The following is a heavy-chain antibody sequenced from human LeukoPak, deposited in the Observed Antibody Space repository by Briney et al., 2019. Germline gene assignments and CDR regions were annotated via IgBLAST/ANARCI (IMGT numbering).Heavy chain of an antibody. V-gene: IGHV3-7*01. J-gene: IGHJ5*02. CDR3: ARGPRGMTTVTTGGFDP. D-gene: IGHD4-17*01. Sequence: PGGSLRLSCAASGFTFSSYWMSWVRQAPGKGLEWVANIKQDGSEKYYVDSVKGRFTISRDNAKNSLYLQMNSLRAEDTAVYYCARGPRGMTTVTTGGFDPWGQGTLVTVSS. CDR1: GFTFSSYW. CDR2: IKQDGSEK.